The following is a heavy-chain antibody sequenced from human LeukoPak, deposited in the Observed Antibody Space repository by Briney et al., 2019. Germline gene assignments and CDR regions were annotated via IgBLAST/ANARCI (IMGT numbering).Heavy chain of an antibody. CDR1: GFTFGDYY. J-gene: IGHJ4*02. CDR2: ISSSGSTI. Sequence: GGSLRLSCAASGFTFGDYYMSWIRQAPGKGLEWVSYISSSGSTIYYADSVKGRFTISRDNAKNSLYLQMNSLRAEDTAVYYCARFTSYGDRNFEYWGQGTLVTVSS. V-gene: IGHV3-11*01. D-gene: IGHD1-14*01. CDR3: ARFTSYGDRNFEY.